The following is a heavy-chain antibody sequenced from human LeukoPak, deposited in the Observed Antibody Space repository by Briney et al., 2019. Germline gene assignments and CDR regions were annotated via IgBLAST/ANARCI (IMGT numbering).Heavy chain of an antibody. CDR2: IYSGGST. CDR1: GFTVSSNY. CDR3: AKDAAARYYYYMDV. V-gene: IGHV3-53*05. Sequence: GGSLRLSCAASGFTVSSNYMSWVRQAPGKGLEWVSVIYSGGSTYYADSVKGRFTISRDNSKNTLYLQMNSLRAEDTAVYYCAKDAAARYYYYMDVWGKGTTVTVSS. D-gene: IGHD6-13*01. J-gene: IGHJ6*03.